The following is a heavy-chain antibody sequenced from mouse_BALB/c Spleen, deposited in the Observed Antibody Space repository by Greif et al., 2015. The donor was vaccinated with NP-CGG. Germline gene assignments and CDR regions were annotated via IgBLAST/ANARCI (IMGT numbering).Heavy chain of an antibody. V-gene: IGHV14-3*02. CDR2: IDPANGNT. Sequence: VQLQQSGAELVKPGASVKLSCTASGFNIKDTYMHWVKQRPEQGLEWIGRIDPANGNTKYDPKFQGKATITADSSSNXAYLQLSSLTSEDTAVYYCVIYYYGWYFDVWGAGTTVTVAS. CDR3: VIYYYGWYFDV. D-gene: IGHD1-1*01. J-gene: IGHJ1*01. CDR1: GFNIKDTY.